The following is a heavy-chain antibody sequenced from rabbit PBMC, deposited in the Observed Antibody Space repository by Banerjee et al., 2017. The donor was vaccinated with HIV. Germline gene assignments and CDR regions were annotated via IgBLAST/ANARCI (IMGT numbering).Heavy chain of an antibody. CDR1: GFSFSSSYY. CDR2: IDTDSSGST. Sequence: QEQLVESGGGLVQPEGSLTLTCTASGFSFSSSYYMCWVRQAPGKGLEWIACIDTDSSGSTYYASWAKGRFTISKTSSTTVTLQMTSLTAADTATYFCARDWNAGYDGDEYVMNGYYFKLWGPGTLVTVS. J-gene: IGHJ4*01. CDR3: ARDWNAGYDGDEYVMNGYYFKL. V-gene: IGHV1S45*01. D-gene: IGHD4-2*01.